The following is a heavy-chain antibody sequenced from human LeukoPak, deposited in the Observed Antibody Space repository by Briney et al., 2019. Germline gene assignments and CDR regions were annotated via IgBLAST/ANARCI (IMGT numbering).Heavy chain of an antibody. Sequence: ASVKVSCKASRYIFTGYYIHWVRQAPGQGLEWMGWINPNSGGTKYAQKFQGRVTMTSDTSISTAYMELSRLRSDDTAVYYCARDRGSSWFVDYWGQGTLVTVSS. CDR3: ARDRGSSWFVDY. D-gene: IGHD6-13*01. V-gene: IGHV1-2*02. CDR1: RYIFTGYY. J-gene: IGHJ4*02. CDR2: INPNSGGT.